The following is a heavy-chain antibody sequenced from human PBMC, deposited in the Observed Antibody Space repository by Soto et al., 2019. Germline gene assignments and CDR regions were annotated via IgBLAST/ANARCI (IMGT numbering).Heavy chain of an antibody. V-gene: IGHV1-18*01. CDR2: ISAHNGNT. J-gene: IGHJ4*02. Sequence: QVHLVQSGAEVKKPGASVKVSCKASGYTFTSYGITWVRQAPGQGLEWMGWISAHNGNTDYAQKLQGRVIVTRDTSTIPACMELRSLRSDDTAVYYCARGRYGDYWGQGALVTVSS. CDR3: ARGRYGDY. D-gene: IGHD1-1*01. CDR1: GYTFTSYG.